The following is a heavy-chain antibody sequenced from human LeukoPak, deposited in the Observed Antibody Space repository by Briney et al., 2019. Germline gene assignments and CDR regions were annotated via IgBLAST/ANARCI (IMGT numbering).Heavy chain of an antibody. CDR3: ARDQGYSYYYYYGMDV. CDR2: ISSSGSTI. J-gene: IGHJ6*02. Sequence: PGGSLRLSCAASGFTFSDYYMSWIRQAPGKGLEWVSYISSSGSTIYYADSVKGRFTISRDNAKNSLYLQMNSLRAEDTAVYYCARDQGYSYYYYYGMDVWGQGTTVTVSS. CDR1: GFTFSDYY. V-gene: IGHV3-11*01. D-gene: IGHD5-18*01.